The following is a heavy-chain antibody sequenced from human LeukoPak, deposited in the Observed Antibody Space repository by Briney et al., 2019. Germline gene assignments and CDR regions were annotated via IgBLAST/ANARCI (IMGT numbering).Heavy chain of an antibody. J-gene: IGHJ6*03. CDR3: AAYGSGTTYYYYMDV. V-gene: IGHV4-39*07. CDR1: GGSISSSSYY. Sequence: SETLSLTCTVSGGSISSSSYYRGWIRQPPGKGLEWIGSIYYSGSTYYNPSLKSRVTISVDTSKNQFSLKLSSVTAADTAVYYCAAYGSGTTYYYYMDVWGKGTTVTVSS. D-gene: IGHD1/OR15-1a*01. CDR2: IYYSGST.